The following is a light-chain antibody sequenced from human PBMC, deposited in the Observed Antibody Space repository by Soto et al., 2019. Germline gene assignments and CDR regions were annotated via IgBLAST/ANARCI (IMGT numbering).Light chain of an antibody. CDR2: DAS. V-gene: IGKV3D-20*01. CDR1: QSLSSSY. Sequence: EIVLTQSPATLSLSPGERATLSCGASQSLSSSYLAWYQQKPGLAPRLLIYDASSRATGIPDRFSGRGSGTDFTLTISRLEPEDFAVYYCQQYGSSTITFGQGTRLEIK. J-gene: IGKJ5*01. CDR3: QQYGSSTIT.